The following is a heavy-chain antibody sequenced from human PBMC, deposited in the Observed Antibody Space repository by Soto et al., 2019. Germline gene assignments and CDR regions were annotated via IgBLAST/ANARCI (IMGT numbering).Heavy chain of an antibody. J-gene: IGHJ4*02. CDR3: GRHSREDYSHGGSGIPHS. Sequence: QLQLQESGPGLVKPSETLSLTCTVFGGSISSRLYYWDWIRQPPGKGLEWIGNIYFSGSTSYNPSLRSRVSLSGDTANNQFSLAVSSVTAADTAVYFCGRHSREDYSHGGSGIPHSWGPGTLVTVSS. D-gene: IGHD4-4*01. CDR2: IYFSGST. V-gene: IGHV4-39*01. CDR1: GGSISSRLYY.